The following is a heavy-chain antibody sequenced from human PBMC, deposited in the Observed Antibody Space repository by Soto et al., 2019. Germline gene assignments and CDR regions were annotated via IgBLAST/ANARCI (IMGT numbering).Heavy chain of an antibody. V-gene: IGHV3-11*06. Sequence: QVQLVESGGGLVKPGGSLRLSCAASGFTFSDYYMSWIRQAPGKGLEWVSYISSSSSYTNYADSVKGRFTISRDNAKNSLYLQMNSLRAEDTAVYYCARGPGGGYYDILTGYYTRLWYFDLWGRGTLVTVSS. D-gene: IGHD3-9*01. CDR2: ISSSSSYT. J-gene: IGHJ2*01. CDR3: ARGPGGGYYDILTGYYTRLWYFDL. CDR1: GFTFSDYY.